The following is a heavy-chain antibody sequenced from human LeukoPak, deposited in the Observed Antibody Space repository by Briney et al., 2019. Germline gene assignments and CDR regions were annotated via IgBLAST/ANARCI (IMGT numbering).Heavy chain of an antibody. Sequence: PSETLSLTCAVYGGSFSGYYWSWIRQPPGKGLEWIGEINHSGSTYYNPSLKSRVTISVDTSKNQFSLKLSSVTAADTAMYYCARLSTAGYSSGWYAGYWGQGTLVTVSS. V-gene: IGHV4-34*01. J-gene: IGHJ4*02. D-gene: IGHD6-19*01. CDR2: INHSGST. CDR1: GGSFSGYY. CDR3: ARLSTAGYSSGWYAGY.